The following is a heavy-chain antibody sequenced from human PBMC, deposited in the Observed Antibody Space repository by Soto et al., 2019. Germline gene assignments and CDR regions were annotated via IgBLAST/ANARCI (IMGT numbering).Heavy chain of an antibody. V-gene: IGHV3-30*18. CDR1: GFTFSSYG. CDR3: AKDTSGYPNWFDP. CDR2: ISYDGSNK. J-gene: IGHJ5*02. D-gene: IGHD3-3*01. Sequence: QVQLVESGGGVVQPGRSLRLSCAASGFTFSSYGMHWVRQAPGEGLEWVAVISYDGSNKYYADSVKGRFTISRDNSKNTLYLQMNSLRAEDTAVYYCAKDTSGYPNWFDPWGQGTLVTVSS.